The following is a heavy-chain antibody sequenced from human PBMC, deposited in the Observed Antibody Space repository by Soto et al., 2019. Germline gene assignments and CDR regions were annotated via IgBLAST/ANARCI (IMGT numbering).Heavy chain of an antibody. CDR1: GFTLSSNY. Sequence: GGSLRLSCAASGFTLSSNYMSWVRQAPGKGLEWVSVIYSGDSTYYADSVKGRFTISRDNSKDTLYLQMNSLRAEDTAMYYCVRDHFYDSSDYVVYWGQGTLVTVSS. D-gene: IGHD3-22*01. CDR2: IYSGDST. J-gene: IGHJ1*01. V-gene: IGHV3-53*01. CDR3: VRDHFYDSSDYVVY.